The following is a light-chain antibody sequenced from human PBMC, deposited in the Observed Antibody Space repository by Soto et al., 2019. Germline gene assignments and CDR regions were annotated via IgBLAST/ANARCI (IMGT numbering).Light chain of an antibody. V-gene: IGLV2-14*03. J-gene: IGLJ1*01. CDR1: SSDVGGYNY. Sequence: QSVLTQPASVSGSPGQSITISCTGTSSDVGGYNYVSWYQHHPGKAPKLMIYDVSSRPSGVSNRFSGSKSGNTASLSISGLQAEDEADYYCSSYTSSNTLYVFGTGTQLTVL. CDR3: SSYTSSNTLYV. CDR2: DVS.